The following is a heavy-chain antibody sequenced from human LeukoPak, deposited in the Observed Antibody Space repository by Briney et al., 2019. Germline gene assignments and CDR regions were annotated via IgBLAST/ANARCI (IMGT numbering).Heavy chain of an antibody. D-gene: IGHD3-22*01. J-gene: IGHJ4*02. CDR2: NYSGGST. CDR1: GFTVRSHY. CDR3: ARGGYDSSGYYYFDY. V-gene: IGHV3-53*01. Sequence: GSLRLSCAASGFTVRSHYMSLVRQAPGKGLEWVSVNYSGGSTYYAGSVKGRFTISSHNSKNTVYLQINNLRAEDTAVYYCARGGYDSSGYYYFDYWGQGTLVTVSS.